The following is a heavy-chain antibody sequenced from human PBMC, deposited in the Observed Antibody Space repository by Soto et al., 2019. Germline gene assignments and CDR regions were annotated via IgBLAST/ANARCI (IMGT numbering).Heavy chain of an antibody. CDR3: ARGDSYGYFHYYYGMDV. CDR2: IIPIFGTA. Sequence: QVQLVQSGAEVQKPGSSVKVSCKASGGTFSSYAISWVRQAPGQGLEWMGGIIPIFGTANYAQKFQGRVTITADKSTSTAYMELSSLRSEDTAVYYCARGDSYGYFHYYYGMDVWGQGTTVTVSS. V-gene: IGHV1-69*06. J-gene: IGHJ6*02. CDR1: GGTFSSYA. D-gene: IGHD5-18*01.